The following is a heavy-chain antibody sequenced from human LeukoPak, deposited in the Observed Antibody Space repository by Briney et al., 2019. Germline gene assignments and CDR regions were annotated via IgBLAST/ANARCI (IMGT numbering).Heavy chain of an antibody. CDR2: INTHNGDT. CDR1: GYTFTGYY. D-gene: IGHD2-2*03. J-gene: IGHJ6*03. CDR3: ARDGYRLSGYFYYMGV. V-gene: IGHV1-18*04. Sequence: ASVKVSCKASGYTFTGYYMHWVRQAPGQGLEWVGWINTHNGDTNYAQKLQGRVTMTTDTSTSTAYMELRSLRSDDTAVYYCARDGYRLSGYFYYMGVWGKGTTVTVSS.